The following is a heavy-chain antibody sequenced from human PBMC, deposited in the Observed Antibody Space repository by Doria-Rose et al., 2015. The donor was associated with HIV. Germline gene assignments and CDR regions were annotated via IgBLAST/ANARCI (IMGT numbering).Heavy chain of an antibody. CDR3: ATGVTLDY. V-gene: IGHV3-21*01. Sequence: VQLVQSGGGLVRPGGSLRLSCATSGFTFSSHRINWVRQAPGTGLEWVSSISSTSAYINYADSVRGRFTSSRDNARNSLYLQMDSLRAEDTAIYYCATGVTLDYWGQGTQVTVSS. D-gene: IGHD3-10*01. CDR1: GFTFSSHR. CDR2: ISSTSAYI. J-gene: IGHJ4*02.